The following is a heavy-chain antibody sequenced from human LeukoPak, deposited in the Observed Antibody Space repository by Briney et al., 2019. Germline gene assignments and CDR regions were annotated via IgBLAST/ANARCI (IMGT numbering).Heavy chain of an antibody. CDR3: ASPGNYYGANDAFDI. CDR2: IRQDGSEK. D-gene: IGHD3-22*01. J-gene: IGHJ3*02. Sequence: GGSLRLSCAASGFTFSTYWMTWVRQAPGKGLEWVANIRQDGSEKYYVDSVEGRFTISRGNAKKSLFLQMNSLRAEDTAVYYCASPGNYYGANDAFDIWGQGTMVTVSS. CDR1: GFTFSTYW. V-gene: IGHV3-7*02.